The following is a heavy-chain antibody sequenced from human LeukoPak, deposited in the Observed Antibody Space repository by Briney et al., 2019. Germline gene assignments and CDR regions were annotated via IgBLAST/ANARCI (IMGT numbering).Heavy chain of an antibody. D-gene: IGHD3-16*01. CDR1: GGSISSSSYY. V-gene: IGHV4-39*01. Sequence: KPSETLSLTCTVSGGSISSSSYYWGWIRQPPEKGLEWIGSIYYSGSTYYNPSLKSRVTISVDTSKNQFSLKLSSVTAADTAVYYCARHVVATFGFDPWGQGTLVTVSS. J-gene: IGHJ5*02. CDR3: ARHVVATFGFDP. CDR2: IYYSGST.